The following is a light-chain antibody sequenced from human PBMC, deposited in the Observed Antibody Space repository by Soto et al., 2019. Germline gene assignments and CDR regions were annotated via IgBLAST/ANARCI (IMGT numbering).Light chain of an antibody. Sequence: DIQMTHSPSSLSASGGDRVTITCRASQSISSSLNWYQQKPGKAPKLLIFAASSLQSGVPSRFSGSGSGADFTLTISSLQPEDFATYYCQQNYSPRWTFGQGTKVEVK. V-gene: IGKV1-39*01. CDR1: QSISSS. CDR2: AAS. CDR3: QQNYSPRWT. J-gene: IGKJ1*01.